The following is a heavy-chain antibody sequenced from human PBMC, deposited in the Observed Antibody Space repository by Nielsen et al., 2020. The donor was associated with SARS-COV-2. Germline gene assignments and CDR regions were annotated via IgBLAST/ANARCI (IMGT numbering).Heavy chain of an antibody. V-gene: IGHV1-69*13. J-gene: IGHJ6*02. CDR3: ARDPAVAGTGYYYGMDV. D-gene: IGHD6-19*01. Sequence: SVKVSCKASGYTFTSYGISWVRQAPGQGLEWMGGIIPIFGTANYAQKFQGRVTITADESTSTAYMELSSLRSEDTAVYYCARDPAVAGTGYYYGMDVWGQGTTVTVSS. CDR1: GYTFTSYG. CDR2: IIPIFGTA.